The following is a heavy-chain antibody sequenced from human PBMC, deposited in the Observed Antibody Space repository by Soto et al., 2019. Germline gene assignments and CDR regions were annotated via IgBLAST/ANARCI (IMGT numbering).Heavy chain of an antibody. CDR3: ARRNVYGSGSFSFDY. J-gene: IGHJ4*02. CDR2: INAAIGNT. D-gene: IGHD3-10*01. V-gene: IGHV1-3*01. CDR1: GYTFTNYA. Sequence: QVQLVQSGAEVKKPGASVKVSCKASGYTFTNYAMHWVRQAPGQRLEWMAWINAAIGNTKYSQKFQGSVTITRDTSANTAYMGLSSLRSEDTAVYYCARRNVYGSGSFSFDYWGQGTLVTVSS.